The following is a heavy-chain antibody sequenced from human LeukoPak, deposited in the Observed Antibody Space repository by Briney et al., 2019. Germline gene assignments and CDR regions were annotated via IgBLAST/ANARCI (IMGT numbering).Heavy chain of an antibody. Sequence: GGSLRLSCAASGFTFSSYSMNWVRQAPGKGLEWVSSISSSSSYIYYADSVKGRFTISRDNAKNSLYLQMNSLRAEDTAVYYCARDSLYYDILTGYYTLYYFDYWGQGTLVTVSS. CDR2: ISSSSSYI. D-gene: IGHD3-9*01. CDR1: GFTFSSYS. CDR3: ARDSLYYDILTGYYTLYYFDY. J-gene: IGHJ4*02. V-gene: IGHV3-21*01.